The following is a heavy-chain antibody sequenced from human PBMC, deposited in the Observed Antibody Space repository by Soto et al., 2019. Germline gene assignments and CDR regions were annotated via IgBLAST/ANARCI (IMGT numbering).Heavy chain of an antibody. Sequence: SGPTLANPTKTLTLTCSFSGFSLSTSGVGVGWIRQREGKAPAWLGIIYWNDDKGYSPSLKTRVTITKDTSRSQVVLTMTSVETDYIATYYCAHDTSGWRWLPDVGGQGTTVTAP. CDR1: GFSLSTSGVG. J-gene: IGHJ6*02. CDR3: AHDTSGWRWLPDV. D-gene: IGHD2-21*01. CDR2: IYWNDDK. V-gene: IGHV2-5*01.